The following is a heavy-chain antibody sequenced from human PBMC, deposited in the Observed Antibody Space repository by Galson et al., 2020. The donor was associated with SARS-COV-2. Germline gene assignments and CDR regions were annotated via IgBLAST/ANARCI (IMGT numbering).Heavy chain of an antibody. J-gene: IGHJ4*02. CDR1: GFPFSDYY. CDR2: ISPASNAA. D-gene: IGHD3-3*01. CDR3: AHLGIRSRPAY. Sequence: GESLKISCAASGFPFSDYYMSWIRKAPGKGREWVSNISPASNAAYYTDSVKGRFTISRDNAENALFLQMNNLRAGDTAIYYCAHLGIRSRPAYWGQGTLVTVSS. V-gene: IGHV3-11*03.